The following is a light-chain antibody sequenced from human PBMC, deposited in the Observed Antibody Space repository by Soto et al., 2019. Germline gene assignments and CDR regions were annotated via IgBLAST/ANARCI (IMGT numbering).Light chain of an antibody. Sequence: DIQLTQSPSTLSASVGDRVTITCRASQSINSWLAWYQQKPGKAPKLLVYKASSLESGVPSRFSGSGSGTEFPLNISTLQPDGFATYYCQQYEAYPLTFGGGTKVEI. CDR1: QSINSW. CDR2: KAS. J-gene: IGKJ4*01. V-gene: IGKV1-5*03. CDR3: QQYEAYPLT.